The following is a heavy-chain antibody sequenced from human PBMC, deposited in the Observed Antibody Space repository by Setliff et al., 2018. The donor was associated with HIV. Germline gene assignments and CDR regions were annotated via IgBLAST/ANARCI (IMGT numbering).Heavy chain of an antibody. V-gene: IGHV1-46*01. J-gene: IGHJ4*02. CDR3: ARVGSGWPYFDY. Sequence: ASVKVSCKASGYTFTSYILHWVRQAAGQGLEWVGRIAPSSGGIHYAQKFQDRVTMTRDTSTSTVYMDLSRLRSEDTAVYYCARVGSGWPYFDYWGQGTLVTVSS. CDR2: IAPSSGGI. CDR1: GYTFTSYI. D-gene: IGHD6-19*01.